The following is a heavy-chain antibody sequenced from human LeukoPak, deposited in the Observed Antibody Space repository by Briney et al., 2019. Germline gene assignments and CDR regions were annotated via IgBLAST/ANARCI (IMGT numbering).Heavy chain of an antibody. J-gene: IGHJ4*02. V-gene: IGHV4-34*01. D-gene: IGHD3-3*01. Sequence: SETLSLTCAVYGGSFSGYYWSWIRQPPGKGLEWIGEINHSGTTNYNPSPKSQVTISVDTSKNQFSLKLSSVTAADTAVYYCARVTIFGVVPYYFDYWGQGTLVTVSS. CDR2: INHSGTT. CDR3: ARVTIFGVVPYYFDY. CDR1: GGSFSGYY.